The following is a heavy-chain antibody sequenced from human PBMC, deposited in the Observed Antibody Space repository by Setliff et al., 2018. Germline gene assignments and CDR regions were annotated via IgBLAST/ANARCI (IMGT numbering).Heavy chain of an antibody. Sequence: LRLSCAASGFTFSSYWMSWVRQAPGKGLEWVANIKQDGSGYTIYYADSVKGRFTISRDNAKNSLYLQMNSLRAEDTAVYYCARDGGEYWGQGTLVTVSS. CDR3: ARDGGEY. CDR1: GFTFSSYW. D-gene: IGHD3-16*01. V-gene: IGHV3-7*01. CDR2: IKQDGSGYTI. J-gene: IGHJ4*02.